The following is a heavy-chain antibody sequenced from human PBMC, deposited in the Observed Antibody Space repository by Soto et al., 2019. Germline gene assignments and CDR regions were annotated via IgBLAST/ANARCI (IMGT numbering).Heavy chain of an antibody. V-gene: IGHV1-18*04. CDR1: GYTFTNHG. CDR3: ARDRVAGIWGDAFDI. Sequence: ASVKVSCKISGYTFTNHGINWVRQAPGQGLEWMGWINPYNANANYAQKLQGRVTMTTDTSTSTAYMDLRSLTSDDTAVYYCARDRVAGIWGDAFDIWGQGTMVTVSS. D-gene: IGHD3-16*01. CDR2: INPYNANA. J-gene: IGHJ3*02.